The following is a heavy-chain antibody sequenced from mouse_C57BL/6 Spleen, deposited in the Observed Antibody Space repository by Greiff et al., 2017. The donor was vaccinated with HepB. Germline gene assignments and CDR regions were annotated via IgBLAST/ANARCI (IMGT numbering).Heavy chain of an antibody. Sequence: VQLQQPGAELVKPGASVKMSCKASGYTFTSYWITWVKQRPGQGLEWIGDIYPGSGSTNYNEKFKSKATLTVDTSSSTAYMQLSSLTSEDSAVYYCAREGHYGRTWFAYWGQGTLVTVSA. CDR2: IYPGSGST. CDR3: AREGHYGRTWFAY. J-gene: IGHJ3*01. CDR1: GYTFTSYW. V-gene: IGHV1-55*01. D-gene: IGHD1-1*01.